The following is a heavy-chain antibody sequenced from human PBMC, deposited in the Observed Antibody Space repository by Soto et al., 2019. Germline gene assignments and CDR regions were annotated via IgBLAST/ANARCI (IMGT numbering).Heavy chain of an antibody. CDR3: ARVPPGRDGYNRFDF. Sequence: LGESLKISCNGSGYTFSDYWIGWVRQMPGKGLEWMGIIYPGDSDTRYSPSFPGQVTISADKSISTAYLQWSSLKASDTAMYYCARVPPGRDGYNRFDFWGQGTLVTVSS. CDR1: GYTFSDYW. V-gene: IGHV5-51*01. J-gene: IGHJ4*02. CDR2: IYPGDSDT. D-gene: IGHD5-12*01.